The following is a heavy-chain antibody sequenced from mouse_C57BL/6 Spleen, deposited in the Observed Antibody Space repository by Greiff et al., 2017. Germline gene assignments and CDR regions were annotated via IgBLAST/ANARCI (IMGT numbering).Heavy chain of an antibody. D-gene: IGHD2-4*01. CDR3: ARVSYDYDDAMDY. CDR1: GYSITSGYY. CDR2: ISYDGSN. J-gene: IGHJ4*01. V-gene: IGHV3-6*01. Sequence: EVKLVESGPGLVKPSQSLSLTCSVTGYSITSGYYWNWIRQFPGNKLEWMGYISYDGSNNYNPSLKNRISITRDTSKNQFFLKLNSVTTEDTATYYCARVSYDYDDAMDYWGQGTSVTVSS.